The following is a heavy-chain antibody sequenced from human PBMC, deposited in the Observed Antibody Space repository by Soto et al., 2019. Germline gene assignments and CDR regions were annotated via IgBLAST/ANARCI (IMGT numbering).Heavy chain of an antibody. V-gene: IGHV3-23*01. CDR3: AKDDIYSGSMD. CDR2: ISGNGGTT. D-gene: IGHD1-26*01. J-gene: IGHJ4*02. CDR1: AFTFSTYA. Sequence: AGGSLRLSCAASAFTFSTYAMSWVRQAPGKGLEWVSSISGNGGTTYYADSVKGRFTISRDNSKNTLYLQMNSLRAEDTAVYYCAKDDIYSGSMDWGQGTLVTVSS.